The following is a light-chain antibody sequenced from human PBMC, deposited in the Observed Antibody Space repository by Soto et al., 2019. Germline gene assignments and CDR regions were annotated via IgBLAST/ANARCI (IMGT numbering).Light chain of an antibody. CDR1: SSDFGGHDF. J-gene: IGLJ3*02. CDR3: CSYAGSYSWV. CDR2: DVS. V-gene: IGLV2-11*01. Sequence: QSALTQPRSVSGSPGQSVTISCTGTSSDFGGHDFVSWYQQHPGKAPQLMIHDVSKRPSGVPLRFSGSKSGNTASLTISGLQAEDEADYYCCSYAGSYSWVFGGGTKVTVL.